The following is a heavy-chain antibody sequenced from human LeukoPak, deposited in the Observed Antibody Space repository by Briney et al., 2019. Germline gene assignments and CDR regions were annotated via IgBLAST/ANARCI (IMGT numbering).Heavy chain of an antibody. J-gene: IGHJ5*02. Sequence: SQTLSLTCVVFGGSISSGDSSWNWIRHPPGKGLEWIGYIYYSGSTYYNPSLKSRVNISVDTSKNQFSLKLNSVTAADTAVYYCARFSVSQAWFDPWGQGTLVTVSS. CDR2: IYYSGST. CDR1: GGSISSGDSS. D-gene: IGHD1-14*01. V-gene: IGHV4-30-4*07. CDR3: ARFSVSQAWFDP.